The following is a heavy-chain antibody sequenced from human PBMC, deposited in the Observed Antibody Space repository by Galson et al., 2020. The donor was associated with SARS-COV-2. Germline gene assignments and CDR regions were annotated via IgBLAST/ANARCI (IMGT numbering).Heavy chain of an antibody. CDR2: TSATP. V-gene: IGHV3-23*01. Sequence: GEPLKISCVASGSTFSRYGLSWVRQAPGQGLEWVATTSATPYYADTVRRRFIISRDDSNNILYLQMNGLSADDTAVYYCAKDFVRGIGYMDVWGPGTTVTVSS. CDR3: AKDFVRGIGYMDV. CDR1: GSTFSRYG. D-gene: IGHD3-10*02. J-gene: IGHJ6*03.